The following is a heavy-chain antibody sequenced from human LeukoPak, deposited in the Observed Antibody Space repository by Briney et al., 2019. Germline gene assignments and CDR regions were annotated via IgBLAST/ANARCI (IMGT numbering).Heavy chain of an antibody. Sequence: GRSLRLSCAASGFTFSSYGMHWVRQAPGKGLEWVAVISYDGSNKYYADSVKGRFTISRDNSKNTLYLQMNSLRAEDTAVYYCAKDALAAAGRVMSYYYYGMDVWGQGTTVTVSS. V-gene: IGHV3-30*18. J-gene: IGHJ6*02. CDR1: GFTFSSYG. D-gene: IGHD6-13*01. CDR2: ISYDGSNK. CDR3: AKDALAAAGRVMSYYYYGMDV.